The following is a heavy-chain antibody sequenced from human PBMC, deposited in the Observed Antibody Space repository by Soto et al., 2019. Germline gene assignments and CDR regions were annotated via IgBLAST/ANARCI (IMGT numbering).Heavy chain of an antibody. CDR1: GYTFTSYD. CDR3: ARRGLSTSSTFRYSYYGMDV. V-gene: IGHV1-8*01. CDR2: MNPNSGNT. D-gene: IGHD6-6*01. J-gene: IGHJ6*02. Sequence: QVQLVQSGAEVKKPGASVKVSCKASGYTFTSYDINWVRQATGQGLEWMGWMNPNSGNTDYAQKFRGRVTMTSNTSLTTACLELSSLRSEETAVYYCARRGLSTSSTFRYSYYGMDVWGQGTTVTVSS.